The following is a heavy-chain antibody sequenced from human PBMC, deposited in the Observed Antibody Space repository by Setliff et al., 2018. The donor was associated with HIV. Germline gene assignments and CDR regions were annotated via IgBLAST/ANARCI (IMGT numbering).Heavy chain of an antibody. CDR1: GYTFTKYG. Sequence: ASVKVSCKASGYTFTKYGVSWVRQAPGQGLEWMGWISAYNGNTNYPQKFQGRVTMTTDTSTSTAYMELRSLRSDDTAVYYCARGYCTNAVCSDAFDIWGQGTMVTVSS. CDR3: ARGYCTNAVCSDAFDI. J-gene: IGHJ3*02. CDR2: ISAYNGNT. D-gene: IGHD2-8*01. V-gene: IGHV1-18*01.